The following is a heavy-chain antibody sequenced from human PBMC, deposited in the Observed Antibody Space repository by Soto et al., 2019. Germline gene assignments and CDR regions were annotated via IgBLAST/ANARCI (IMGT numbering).Heavy chain of an antibody. D-gene: IGHD3-22*01. J-gene: IGHJ4*02. V-gene: IGHV1-18*04. CDR1: GYTFTTYG. CDR2: ISASNGNT. Sequence: QVQLVQSGPEVKKPGASVKVSCKASGYTFTTYGFSWVRQAPGQGLECVGWISASNGNTHYSEKFQGRVTMTTDTSTNPAYMELRSLTSGDTAVYYCASEPIYYNDGSGYYPLGYWGQGTLVTVSS. CDR3: ASEPIYYNDGSGYYPLGY.